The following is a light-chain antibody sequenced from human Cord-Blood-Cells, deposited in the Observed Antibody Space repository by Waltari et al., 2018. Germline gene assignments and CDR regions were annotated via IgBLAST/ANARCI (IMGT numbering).Light chain of an antibody. CDR2: WAS. CDR1: QSVLYSSNNKNY. V-gene: IGKV4-1*01. Sequence: DIVMTQSPDSLAVSLGERATINCKSSQSVLYSSNNKNYLAWYQQKPGQPPKLLIYWASTRESGVPDRFRGSGSGTDFTLTISSLQAEDVAVYYCQQYYSTPYSFGHGTKLEMK. J-gene: IGKJ2*03. CDR3: QQYYSTPYS.